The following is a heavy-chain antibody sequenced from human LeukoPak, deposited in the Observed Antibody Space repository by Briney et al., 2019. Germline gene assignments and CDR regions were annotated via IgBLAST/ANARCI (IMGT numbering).Heavy chain of an antibody. Sequence: GGSLRLSCAASGFTFSSYGMHWVRQAPGKGREGVAVISYGGSNKYYADSVKGRFTISRDNSMNTLYLQMNSLRAEDTAVYYCAKDVLEVEHLGNSVPVDYWGQGTLVTVSS. CDR2: ISYGGSNK. D-gene: IGHD4-23*01. CDR1: GFTFSSYG. CDR3: AKDVLEVEHLGNSVPVDY. V-gene: IGHV3-30*18. J-gene: IGHJ4*02.